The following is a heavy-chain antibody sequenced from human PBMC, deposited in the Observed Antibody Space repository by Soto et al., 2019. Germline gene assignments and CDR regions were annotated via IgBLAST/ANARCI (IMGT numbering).Heavy chain of an antibody. CDR3: ARVMGRSSGWYSYYYYGMDV. J-gene: IGHJ6*02. D-gene: IGHD6-19*01. V-gene: IGHV3-30-3*01. Sequence: GGSLRLSCAASGFTFSSYAMHWVRQAPGKGLEWVAVISYDGSNKYYADSVKGRFTISRDNSKNTLYLQMNSLRAEDTAVYYCARVMGRSSGWYSYYYYGMDVWGQGTTVTVSS. CDR2: ISYDGSNK. CDR1: GFTFSSYA.